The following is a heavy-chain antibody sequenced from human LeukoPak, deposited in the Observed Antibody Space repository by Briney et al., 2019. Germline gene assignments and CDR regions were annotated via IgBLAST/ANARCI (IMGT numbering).Heavy chain of an antibody. V-gene: IGHV3-66*01. CDR2: VYSGGST. CDR3: AGATKYYFDY. J-gene: IGHJ4*02. CDR1: GFTVSSNY. D-gene: IGHD1-26*01. Sequence: GGSLRLSCAASGFTVSSNYLSWVRQAPGKGPEWVSVVYSGGSTYYADSVKGRLTISRDNSKNTLYLQMNSLRAEDTAVYYCAGATKYYFDYWGQGTLVIVSS.